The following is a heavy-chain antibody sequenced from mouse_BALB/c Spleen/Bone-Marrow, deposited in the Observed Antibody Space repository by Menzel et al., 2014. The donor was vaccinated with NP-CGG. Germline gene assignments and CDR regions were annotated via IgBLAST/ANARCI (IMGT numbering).Heavy chain of an antibody. CDR3: ARGNYRYDPWFAY. D-gene: IGHD2-14*01. CDR2: INPSTGYT. CDR1: GYTFTSYW. V-gene: IGHV1-7*01. J-gene: IGHJ3*01. Sequence: QVQLQQSGAELAKPGASVKMSCEASGYTFTSYWMHWVKQRPGQGLEWIGYINPSTGYTEYNQKFKDKATLTADKSSSTAYMQLSSLTSEDSAVYYCARGNYRYDPWFAYWGQGTLVTVSA.